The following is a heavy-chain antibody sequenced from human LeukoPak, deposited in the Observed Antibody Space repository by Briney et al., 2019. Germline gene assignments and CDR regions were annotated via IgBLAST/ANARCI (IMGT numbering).Heavy chain of an antibody. CDR2: INPSGGST. J-gene: IGHJ5*02. CDR1: GYTFTKYY. V-gene: IGHV1-46*01. CDR3: ARARRSAGNSNWFDP. D-gene: IGHD4-23*01. Sequence: ASVKVSCKASGYTFTKYYMHWVRQAPGQGLEWMGIINPSGGSTSYAQKFQGRVTMTRDTSTSTVYMELSSLRSEDTAVYYCARARRSAGNSNWFDPWGQGTLVTVSS.